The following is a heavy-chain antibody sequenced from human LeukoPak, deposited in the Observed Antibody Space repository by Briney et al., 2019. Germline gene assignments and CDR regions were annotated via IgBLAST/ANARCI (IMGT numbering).Heavy chain of an antibody. CDR1: GFTFSSYW. J-gene: IGHJ4*02. CDR2: IKQDGSEK. V-gene: IGHV3-7*01. D-gene: IGHD3-10*01. Sequence: GGSLRLSCAASGFTFSSYWMSWVRQAPGKGLEWVANIKQDGSEKYYVDSVKGRFTISRDNAKNSLYLQMNSLRAEDTAVYYCARDHGGYYYGSGSYYDYWGQGTLVTVSS. CDR3: ARDHGGYYYGSGSYYDY.